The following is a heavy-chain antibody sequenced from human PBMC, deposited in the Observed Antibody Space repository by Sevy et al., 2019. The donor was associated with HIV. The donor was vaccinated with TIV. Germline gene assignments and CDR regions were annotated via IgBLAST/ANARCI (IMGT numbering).Heavy chain of an antibody. Sequence: ASVKVSCKASGYTFTSYAMHWVRQAPGQRLEWMGWINAGNGNTKYSQKFQGRVTITRDTSASTACMELSSLRSEDTAVYYCARGYSYGSDYYYYYYMDVWGKGTTVTVSS. D-gene: IGHD5-18*01. J-gene: IGHJ6*03. CDR1: GYTFTSYA. CDR2: INAGNGNT. CDR3: ARGYSYGSDYYYYYYMDV. V-gene: IGHV1-3*01.